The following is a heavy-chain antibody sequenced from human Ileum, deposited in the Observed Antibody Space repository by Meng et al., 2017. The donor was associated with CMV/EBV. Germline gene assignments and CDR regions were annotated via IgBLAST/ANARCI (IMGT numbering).Heavy chain of an antibody. CDR3: ARDREWGCTSSSCQTNWFDP. Sequence: QVQPPWSGPGLVKPSETLSLTCTVSCGAIRNYYWNWIRQPAGKGLEWIGRIYSSGSTKYNPSLKSRVTMSVDTSQNQFSLKLNSVTAADTAVYYCARDREWGCTSSSCQTNWFDPWGQGTLVTVSS. V-gene: IGHV4-4*07. J-gene: IGHJ5*02. D-gene: IGHD2-2*01. CDR1: CGAIRNYY. CDR2: IYSSGST.